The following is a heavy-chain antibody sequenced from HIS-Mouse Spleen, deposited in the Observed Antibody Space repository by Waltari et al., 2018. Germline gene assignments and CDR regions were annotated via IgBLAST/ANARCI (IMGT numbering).Heavy chain of an antibody. CDR1: GYTFTSYD. CDR2: MNPNSGTT. Sequence: QVQLVQSGAEVKKPGASVKVSCKASGYTFTSYDINWVRQATGQGLEWMGWMNPNSGTTGYAKKFQGRVTMTRNTSISTAYMELSSLRSEDTAVYYCARGHDYSNYFDYWGQGTLVTVSS. V-gene: IGHV1-8*01. CDR3: ARGHDYSNYFDY. D-gene: IGHD4-4*01. J-gene: IGHJ4*02.